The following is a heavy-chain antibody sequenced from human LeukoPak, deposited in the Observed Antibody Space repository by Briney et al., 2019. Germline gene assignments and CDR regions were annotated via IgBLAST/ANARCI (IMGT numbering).Heavy chain of an antibody. V-gene: IGHV3-7*01. D-gene: IGHD6-13*01. CDR3: ARANNGSWHN. CDR2: IKPDGSAQ. CDR1: GFTFSSNW. Sequence: GGSLRLSCATSGFTFSSNWMSWVRHVPGRGLDWVANIKPDGSAQYYAASVKGRFTVSRDNAKNSVYLQMNSLRVEDTAVYYCARANNGSWHNWGQGTLVTVSA. J-gene: IGHJ4*02.